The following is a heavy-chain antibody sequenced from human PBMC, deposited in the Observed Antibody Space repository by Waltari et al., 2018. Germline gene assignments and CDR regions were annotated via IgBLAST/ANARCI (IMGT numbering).Heavy chain of an antibody. J-gene: IGHJ2*01. V-gene: IGHV4-59*01. CDR2: RHNNGNQ. D-gene: IGHD1-26*01. Sequence: QVQLQESGPGLVKPSETLSLTCTVSGASISSSYWSWIRQSPGKGLEWIGYRHNNGNQHYNPSLRSRVAMSVDTSKNQVSLELSSMTAADTVVYYCARDRYSGDYYSGWYFDLWGRGTLVTVAS. CDR3: ARDRYSGDYYSGWYFDL. CDR1: GASISSSY.